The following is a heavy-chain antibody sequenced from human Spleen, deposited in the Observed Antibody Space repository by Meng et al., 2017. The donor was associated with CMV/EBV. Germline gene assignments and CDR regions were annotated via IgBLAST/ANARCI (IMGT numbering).Heavy chain of an antibody. D-gene: IGHD6-6*01. Sequence: ASVKVSCKVSGNTLTELSVDWIRQSPGKGLEWMGGFEPEDGETTYAQKFQGRVTMTKDTSTNTAYMELSSLRFEDTAVYYCATTSSSYFFDAFDICGQGTMVTVSS. CDR1: GNTLTELS. J-gene: IGHJ3*02. V-gene: IGHV1-24*01. CDR2: FEPEDGET. CDR3: ATTSSSYFFDAFDI.